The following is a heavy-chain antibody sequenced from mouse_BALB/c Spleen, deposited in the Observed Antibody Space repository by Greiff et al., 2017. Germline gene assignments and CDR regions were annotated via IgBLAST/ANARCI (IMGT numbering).Heavy chain of an antibody. J-gene: IGHJ4*01. CDR2: IWGGGRT. D-gene: IGHD2-2*01. Sequence: VQLVESGPGLVAPSQSLSITCTASGFSLSSYCVHWVRQPPGQGLEWLGMIWGGGRTDYNSALKSRLSINTDNSKGQVFLKVNSQQTDDTAVYYCASRGYDGAMDYWGQGTSVTVSS. CDR3: ASRGYDGAMDY. CDR1: GFSLSSYC. V-gene: IGHV2-6-4*01.